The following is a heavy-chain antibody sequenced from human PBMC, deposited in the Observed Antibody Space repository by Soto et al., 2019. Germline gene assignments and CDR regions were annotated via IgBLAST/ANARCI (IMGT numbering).Heavy chain of an antibody. Sequence: GGSLRLSCAAFGFTYNSYDMIWVRQVTGKGLEWIASMGGAGAREYSGSVKGRFIISRDNAKNSLYLQMDSLRVADTGVYYCKRETFGVGMDLWGHGTPVTVSS. CDR2: MGGAGAR. D-gene: IGHD3-10*01. V-gene: IGHV3-13*01. J-gene: IGHJ6*02. CDR1: GFTYNSYD. CDR3: KRETFGVGMDL.